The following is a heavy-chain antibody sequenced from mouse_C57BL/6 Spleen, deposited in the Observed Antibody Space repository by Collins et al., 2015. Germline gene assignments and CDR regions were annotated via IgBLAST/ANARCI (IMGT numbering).Heavy chain of an antibody. D-gene: IGHD1-1*01. CDR1: GYTFTDYY. CDR3: AKDYYGSSWYFDV. Sequence: EVQLQQSGPELVKPGASVKISCKASGYTFTDYYMNWVKQSHGKSLEWIGDLNPNNGGTSYNQKFKGKATLTVDKSSSTAYMELRSPTSEDSAVYYCAKDYYGSSWYFDVWGTGTTVTVSS. J-gene: IGHJ1*03. CDR2: LNPNNGGT. V-gene: IGHV1-26*01.